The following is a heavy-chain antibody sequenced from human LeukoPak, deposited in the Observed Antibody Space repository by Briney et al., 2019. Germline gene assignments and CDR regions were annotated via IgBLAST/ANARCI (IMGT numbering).Heavy chain of an antibody. D-gene: IGHD3-22*01. CDR2: INHSGST. J-gene: IGHJ4*02. Sequence: PSETLSLTCAVYGGSFSGYYWSWIRQPPGKGLEWIGEINHSGSTNYNPSLESRVTISIDTSKNQFSLKLPSVTAADTAVYYCARGCYYDGSGYYHRFDYWGQGTLVTVSS. CDR1: GGSFSGYY. CDR3: ARGCYYDGSGYYHRFDY. V-gene: IGHV4-34*01.